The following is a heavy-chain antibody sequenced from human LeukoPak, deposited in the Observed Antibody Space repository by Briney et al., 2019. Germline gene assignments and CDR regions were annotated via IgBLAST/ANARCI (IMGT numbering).Heavy chain of an antibody. CDR2: ISSSSSYI. D-gene: IGHD2-15*01. V-gene: IGHV3-21*01. CDR3: ARDPPGCCSGGSCYSEGAIYYYYGMDV. J-gene: IGHJ6*02. Sequence: PGGSLRLSCAASGFTFSSYSMNWVRQAPGKGLEWVSSISSSSSYIYYADSVKGRFTISRDNAKNSLYLQMNSLRAEDTAVYYCARDPPGCCSGGSCYSEGAIYYYYGMDVWGQGTTVTVSS. CDR1: GFTFSSYS.